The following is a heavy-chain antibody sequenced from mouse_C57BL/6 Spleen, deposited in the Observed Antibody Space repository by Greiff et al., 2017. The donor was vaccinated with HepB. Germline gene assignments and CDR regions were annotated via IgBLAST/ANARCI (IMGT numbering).Heavy chain of an antibody. CDR1: GFNIKDYY. D-gene: IGHD2-2*01. CDR2: IDPEDGET. CDR3: ASEGGSTMVTNFDY. J-gene: IGHJ2*01. V-gene: IGHV14-2*01. Sequence: EVKLMESGAELVKPGASVKLSCTASGFNIKDYYMHWVKQRTEQGLEWIGRIDPEDGETKYAPKFQGKATITADTSSNTAYLQLSSLTSEDTAVYYCASEGGSTMVTNFDYWGQGTTLTVSS.